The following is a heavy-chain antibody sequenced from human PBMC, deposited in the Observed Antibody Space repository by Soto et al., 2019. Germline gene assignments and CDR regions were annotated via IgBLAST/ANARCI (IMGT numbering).Heavy chain of an antibody. D-gene: IGHD4-17*01. V-gene: IGHV3-66*01. Sequence: GGSLRLSCAASGFTVSSSYMSWVRQAPGKGLEWVSVIYSGGSTYYADSVKGRFTISRDNSKNTLYLQMNSLTAEDTAVYYCAKEKNDYGYDAFDIWGQGTMVTVSS. CDR1: GFTVSSSY. CDR3: AKEKNDYGYDAFDI. CDR2: IYSGGST. J-gene: IGHJ3*02.